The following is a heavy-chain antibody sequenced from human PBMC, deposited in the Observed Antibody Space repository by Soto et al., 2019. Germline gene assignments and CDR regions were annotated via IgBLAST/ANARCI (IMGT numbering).Heavy chain of an antibody. CDR1: GGSINSRNW. D-gene: IGHD3-10*01. J-gene: IGHJ4*02. CDR2: IDHSGST. CDR3: ARDGPTGSGSYCDYFDL. V-gene: IGHV4-4*02. Sequence: QVQLRESGPRLVKPSGTLSLSCAVSGGSINSRNWWTWVRQPPGKSLEWIGEIDHSGSTKYNPSLKSRVTISIERSMNQFSLNLTSVTASDTAVYYCARDGPTGSGSYCDYFDLWGQGTLVTVSS.